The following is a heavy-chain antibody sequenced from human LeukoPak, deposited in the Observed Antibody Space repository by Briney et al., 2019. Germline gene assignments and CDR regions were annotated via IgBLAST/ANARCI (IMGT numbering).Heavy chain of an antibody. Sequence: PGRSLRLSCAASGFTFSSYGMHWVRQAPGKGLEWVAVIWYDGSNKYYADSVKGRFTISRDNSKNTLYLQMNSLRAEDTAVYYCARDGGGSGYLEYYFDYWGQGTLVTVSS. D-gene: IGHD3-22*01. J-gene: IGHJ4*02. CDR2: IWYDGSNK. CDR3: ARDGGGSGYLEYYFDY. CDR1: GFTFSSYG. V-gene: IGHV3-33*01.